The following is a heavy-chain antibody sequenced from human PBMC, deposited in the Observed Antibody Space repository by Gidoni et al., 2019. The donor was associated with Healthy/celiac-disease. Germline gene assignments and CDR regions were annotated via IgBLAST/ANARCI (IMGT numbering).Heavy chain of an antibody. J-gene: IGHJ6*02. CDR1: GYTLTGYY. V-gene: IGHV1-2*02. Sequence: QVQLVQSGAEVKKPGASVKVSCKDSGYTLTGYYMHWVRQAPGQGLEWMGWINPNSGGTNYAQKFQGRVTMTRDTSISTAYMELSRLRSDDTAVYYCAREGGYGSIWYYGMDVWGQGTTVTVSS. CDR3: AREGGYGSIWYYGMDV. D-gene: IGHD3-10*01. CDR2: INPNSGGT.